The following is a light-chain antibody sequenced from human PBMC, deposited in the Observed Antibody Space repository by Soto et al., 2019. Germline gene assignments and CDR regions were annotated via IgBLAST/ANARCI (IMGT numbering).Light chain of an antibody. Sequence: DIQMTQSPSSVSASVGDRVTITCRASQGVSTWLAWYQQKPGKAPNLLIYTASSLQSGVPSRFSGSGSGTSFTLTISSLQPEDFATYYCQQLLSYPITFGQGTRLEIK. CDR2: TAS. CDR1: QGVSTW. J-gene: IGKJ5*01. V-gene: IGKV1-12*01. CDR3: QQLLSYPIT.